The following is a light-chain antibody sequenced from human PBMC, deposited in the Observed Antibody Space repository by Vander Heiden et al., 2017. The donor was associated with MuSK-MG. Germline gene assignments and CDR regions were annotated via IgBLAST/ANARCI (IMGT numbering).Light chain of an antibody. CDR3: CSYASSTYV. V-gene: IGLV2-23*02. J-gene: IGLJ1*01. CDR2: EVT. Sequence: QPALTQPASVSASPGQSITISCTGTGSHVGHYNLVSWYQHHPGKAPKLLIYEVTKRPSGVSHRFSGSKSGNTASLTISGLQAEDEADYYCCSYASSTYVFGTGTKVTVL. CDR1: GSHVGHYNL.